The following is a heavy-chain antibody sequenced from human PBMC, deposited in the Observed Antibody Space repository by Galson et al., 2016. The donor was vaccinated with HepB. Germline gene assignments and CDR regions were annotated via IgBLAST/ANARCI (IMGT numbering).Heavy chain of an antibody. CDR1: GDTIRSNTYY. CDR3: ARDLVTTKGGFDY. D-gene: IGHD5-12*01. J-gene: IGHJ4*02. Sequence: TLSLTCTVSGDTIRSNTYYWTWIRQHPGKGLEWIGHINDSGSTYYNPSLKSRITMSVDTSKNQFSLKLSSVTAADTAGYYCARDLVTTKGGFDYGGQGTLVTVSS. CDR2: INDSGST. V-gene: IGHV4-31*03.